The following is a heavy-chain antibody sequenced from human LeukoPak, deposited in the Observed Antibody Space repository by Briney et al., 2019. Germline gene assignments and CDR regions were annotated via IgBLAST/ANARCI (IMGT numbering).Heavy chain of an antibody. J-gene: IGHJ4*02. CDR2: IYYSGST. CDR1: GGSISSSSYY. D-gene: IGHD3-22*01. Sequence: SETLSLTCTVSGGSISSSSYYWGWIRQPPGKGLGWIGSIYYSGSTYYNPSLKSRVTISVDTSKNQFSLKLSSVTAADTAVYYCARQVGYYYDSSGYASHFDYWGQGTLVTVSS. V-gene: IGHV4-39*01. CDR3: ARQVGYYYDSSGYASHFDY.